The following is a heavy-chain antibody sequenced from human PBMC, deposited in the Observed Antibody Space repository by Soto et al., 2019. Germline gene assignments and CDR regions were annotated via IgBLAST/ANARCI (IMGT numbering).Heavy chain of an antibody. J-gene: IGHJ4*02. D-gene: IGHD3-10*01. CDR2: IYYSGST. CDR3: AKEGEDRRFGFDY. CDR1: GGSISSYY. Sequence: SETLSLTCTVSGGSISSYYWSWIRQPPGKGLEWIGYIYYSGSTNYNPSLKSRVTISVDNSKNTLYLHMNSLRADDTAVYYCAKEGEDRRFGFDYWGQGTPVTVSS. V-gene: IGHV4-59*12.